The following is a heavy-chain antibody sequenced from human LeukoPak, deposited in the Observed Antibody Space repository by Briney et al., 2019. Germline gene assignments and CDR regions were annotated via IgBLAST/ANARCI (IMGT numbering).Heavy chain of an antibody. CDR1: GFTFSSYG. CDR3: ANGYCSNTSYYPDFDY. CDR2: IRYDGSNK. Sequence: TGGSLRLSCAASGFTFSSYGMHWVRQPPARGLEGVAFIRYDGSNKYYADSVKGRFTISRDNSKNTLYLQMNSLRAEDTAVYYCANGYCSNTSYYPDFDYWGQGTLVTVSS. J-gene: IGHJ4*02. D-gene: IGHD2-2*03. V-gene: IGHV3-30*02.